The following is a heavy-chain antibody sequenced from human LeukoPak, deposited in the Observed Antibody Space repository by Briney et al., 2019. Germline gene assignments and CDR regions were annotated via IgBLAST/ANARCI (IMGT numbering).Heavy chain of an antibody. CDR3: AKPLEQWLVGSFRKRYYYYGLDV. CDR2: ISGSGGST. J-gene: IGHJ6*02. V-gene: IGHV3-23*01. Sequence: GVSLRLSCAASGFTFSSYAMSWVRQAPGKGLEWVSAISGSGGSTYYADSVKGRFTISRDNSKNTLYLQMNSLRAEETAVYYCAKPLEQWLVGSFRKRYYYYGLDVWGQGTTVTVSS. CDR1: GFTFSSYA. D-gene: IGHD6-19*01.